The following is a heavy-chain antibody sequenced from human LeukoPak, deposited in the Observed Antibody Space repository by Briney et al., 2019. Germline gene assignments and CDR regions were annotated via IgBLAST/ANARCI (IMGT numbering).Heavy chain of an antibody. CDR1: EFSFITYD. CDR3: AKGPNFGSWRAVHY. V-gene: IGHV3-23*01. CDR2: ISGGGVT. J-gene: IGHJ4*02. Sequence: GGSLTLSCAASEFSFITYDLSWVRQTLEKGLEWVSTISGGGVTFYADSVKGRFTISRDKSKNTLYLQMNSLRTDDTAIYYCAKGPNFGSWRAVHYWGQGSLVTVSS. D-gene: IGHD3-10*01.